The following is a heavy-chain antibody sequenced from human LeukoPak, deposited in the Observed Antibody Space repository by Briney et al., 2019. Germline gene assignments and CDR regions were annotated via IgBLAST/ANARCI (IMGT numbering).Heavy chain of an antibody. J-gene: IGHJ4*02. CDR2: INPNSGGT. Sequence: ASVKVSCKASGYTFTGYYMHWVRQAPGQGLEWMGRINPNSGGTNYAQKFQGRVTITRDTSISTAYMELSRLRSDDTAVYYCARDADVDTLFDYWGQGTLVTVSS. V-gene: IGHV1-2*06. CDR1: GYTFTGYY. D-gene: IGHD5-18*01. CDR3: ARDADVDTLFDY.